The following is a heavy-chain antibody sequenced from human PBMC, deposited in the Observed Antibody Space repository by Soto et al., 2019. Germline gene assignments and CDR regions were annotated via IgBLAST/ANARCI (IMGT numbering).Heavy chain of an antibody. CDR2: INHRGST. D-gene: IGHD5-12*01. Sequence: QVHLQQWGAGLLKPSETLSLTCAVSGESFIGYYWTWIRQPPGKGLEWIGEINHRGSTNYNPSLKTRVTISIDTDKNQFSLKLSSVTAADASVYSGARTDIVTTNWFAPWGQATVVTVSS. V-gene: IGHV4-34*02. CDR1: GESFIGYY. J-gene: IGHJ5*02. CDR3: ARTDIVTTNWFAP.